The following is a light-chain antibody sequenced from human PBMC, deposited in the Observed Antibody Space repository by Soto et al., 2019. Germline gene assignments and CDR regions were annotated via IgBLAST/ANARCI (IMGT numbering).Light chain of an antibody. J-gene: IGKJ5*01. CDR2: DAY. V-gene: IGKV3-11*01. Sequence: EVVLTQSPVTLSLSPGERATLSCRASQSFRGLLAWYQQKPGQAPRLLIYDAYNRATGIPPRFSGSGSGTDFTLTISRLYPEDSAVYYCQQRHMWPITFGQGTRLEIK. CDR1: QSFRGL. CDR3: QQRHMWPIT.